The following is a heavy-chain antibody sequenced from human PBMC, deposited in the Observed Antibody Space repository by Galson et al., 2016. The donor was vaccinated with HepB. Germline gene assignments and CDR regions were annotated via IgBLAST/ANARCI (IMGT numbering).Heavy chain of an antibody. V-gene: IGHV3-30*18. D-gene: IGHD5-18*01. CDR1: GFTFNSYG. Sequence: SLRLSCAGSGFTFNSYGIHWVRQAPGKGLEWVALISYDASNKYYADSVKGRFTISRDNSKNTLYLQMNSLRAEDTARYYCAKGGYIYGAGSYGMDGWGQGTTVTVSS. CDR3: AKGGYIYGAGSYGMDG. CDR2: ISYDASNK. J-gene: IGHJ6*02.